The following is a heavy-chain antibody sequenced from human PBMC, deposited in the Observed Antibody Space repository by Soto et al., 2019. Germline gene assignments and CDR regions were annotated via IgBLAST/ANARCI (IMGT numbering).Heavy chain of an antibody. CDR2: INPSGGST. CDR3: AKGEAVAGTSYYYYGMDV. J-gene: IGHJ6*02. V-gene: IGHV1-46*01. D-gene: IGHD6-19*01. CDR1: GYTFTSYY. Sequence: GASVKVSCKASGYTFTSYYMHWVRQAPGQGLEWMGIINPSGGSTSYAQKFQGRVTMTRDTSTSTVYMELNSLRAEDTAVYYCAKGEAVAGTSYYYYGMDVWGQGTTVTVSS.